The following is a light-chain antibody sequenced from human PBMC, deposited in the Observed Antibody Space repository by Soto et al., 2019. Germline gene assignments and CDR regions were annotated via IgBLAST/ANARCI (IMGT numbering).Light chain of an antibody. Sequence: QSVLTQPASVSGSPGQSITISCTGTSSDVGGYNYVSWYQQHPGKAPQLMIYEVSNRPSGVSNRFSASKSGNTASLTISGLQAEDEADYYCTSYTSSSSNFVFGSGTQLTVL. CDR2: EVS. CDR3: TSYTSSSSNFV. V-gene: IGLV2-14*01. J-gene: IGLJ7*01. CDR1: SSDVGGYNY.